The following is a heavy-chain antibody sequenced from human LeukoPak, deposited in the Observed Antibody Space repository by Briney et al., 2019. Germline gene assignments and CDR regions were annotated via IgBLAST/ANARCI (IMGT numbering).Heavy chain of an antibody. Sequence: SETLSLTCTVSAGSISSYYWSWIRQPPVKGLERIGYIYYSGSTNYNPSLKSRVTISVDTSKNQFSLKLSSVTAADTAVYYCATQTKYSSGWYIVYWGQGILVTVSS. CDR1: AGSISSYY. CDR2: IYYSGST. J-gene: IGHJ4*02. CDR3: ATQTKYSSGWYIVY. D-gene: IGHD6-19*01. V-gene: IGHV4-59*01.